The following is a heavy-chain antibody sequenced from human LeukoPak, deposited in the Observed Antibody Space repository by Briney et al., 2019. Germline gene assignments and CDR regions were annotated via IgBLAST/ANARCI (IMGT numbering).Heavy chain of an antibody. J-gene: IGHJ4*02. D-gene: IGHD6-19*01. CDR3: ARVFGSGWYVTETNFSDY. Sequence: GGSLRLSCAASGFTFSSYAMHWVRQAPGKGLEWVAVISYDGSNKYYADSVKGRFTISRDNSKNTLYLQMNSLKAEDTAVYYCARVFGSGWYVTETNFSDYWGQGTLVTVSS. CDR2: ISYDGSNK. V-gene: IGHV3-30-3*01. CDR1: GFTFSSYA.